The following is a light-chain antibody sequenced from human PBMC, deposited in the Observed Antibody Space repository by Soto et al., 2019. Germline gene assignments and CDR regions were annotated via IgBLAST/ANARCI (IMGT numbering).Light chain of an antibody. CDR1: QGISYY. V-gene: IGKV1-27*01. CDR2: AAS. J-gene: IGKJ4*01. Sequence: DIQMTQSPSSLSASVGDRVTITCRASQGISYYLAWYQQKPGKVPKLLIYAASTLQSGVPSRFSGSGAGTDFTLHISSLQPEDIATYYCQKYNSAPLTFGEGTKVPIK. CDR3: QKYNSAPLT.